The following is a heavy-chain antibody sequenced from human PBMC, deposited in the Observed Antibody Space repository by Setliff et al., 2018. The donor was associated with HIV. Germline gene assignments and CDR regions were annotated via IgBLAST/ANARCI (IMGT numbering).Heavy chain of an antibody. CDR1: GYTFTGSF. Sequence: GASVKVSCKSSGYTFTGSFMHWVRQAPGQGLEWMGWINCNSGGTYYAQNFQGRVTMTRDTSINTAYMELSRLRSDDTAVYYCATLDYYGSATYDLALHYWGQGTLVTVSS. D-gene: IGHD3-10*01. CDR3: ATLDYYGSATYDLALHY. V-gene: IGHV1-2*02. J-gene: IGHJ4*02. CDR2: INCNSGGT.